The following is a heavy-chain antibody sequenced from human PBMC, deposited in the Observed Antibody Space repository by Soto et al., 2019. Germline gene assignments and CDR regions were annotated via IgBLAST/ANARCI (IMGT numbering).Heavy chain of an antibody. V-gene: IGHV4-59*01. J-gene: IGHJ4*02. Sequence: RWISQTKGKGVEWLGYIYYSGSTNYNPSLKSRVTISVDTSKNQFSLKLSSVTAADTAVYYCARGRYYYDSSGYYYVFDYWGQGTLVTVSS. CDR2: IYYSGST. D-gene: IGHD3-22*01. CDR3: ARGRYYYDSSGYYYVFDY.